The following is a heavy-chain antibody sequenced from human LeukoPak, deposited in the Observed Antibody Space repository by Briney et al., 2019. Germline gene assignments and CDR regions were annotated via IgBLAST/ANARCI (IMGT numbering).Heavy chain of an antibody. V-gene: IGHV3-23*01. Sequence: PGGSLRLSCAASGFTFSSYAMSWVRQAPGKGLEWVSAISGSGGSTYYADSVKGRFTISRDNSKNTLYLQMNSLRAQGTAVYYCAGSYLENWFDPWGQGTLVTVSS. CDR3: AGSYLENWFDP. J-gene: IGHJ5*02. D-gene: IGHD3-3*01. CDR1: GFTFSSYA. CDR2: ISGSGGST.